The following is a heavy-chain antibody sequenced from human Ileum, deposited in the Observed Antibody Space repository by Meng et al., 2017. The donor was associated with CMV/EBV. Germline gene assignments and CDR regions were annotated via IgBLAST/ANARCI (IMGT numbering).Heavy chain of an antibody. V-gene: IGHV3-11*04. J-gene: IGHJ4*02. CDR1: RFTFNDYF. CDR2: ISNSGSSI. CDR3: ARRRDYFDA. Sequence: GESLKISCAACRFTFNDYFMSWIRQAPGKGLEWLSYISNSGSSIYYADSVKGRFTISRDNAKNSLYLQMNSLRADDTAVYYCARRRDYFDAWGQGTLVTVSS.